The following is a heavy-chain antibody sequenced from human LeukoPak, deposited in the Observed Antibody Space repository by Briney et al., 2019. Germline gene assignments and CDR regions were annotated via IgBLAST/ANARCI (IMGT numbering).Heavy chain of an antibody. CDR3: ARDYYGSGSYWVYYYYGMDV. V-gene: IGHV3-74*01. J-gene: IGHJ6*04. D-gene: IGHD3-10*01. CDR1: GFTFSSYW. Sequence: GGPLRLSCAASGFTFSSYWMHCLRQAPEKALVWVSRINSDGSSTSYADSVKGRFTISRDNAKNTLYLQMNSLRAEDTAVYYCARDYYGSGSYWVYYYYGMDVWGKGTTVTVSS. CDR2: INSDGSST.